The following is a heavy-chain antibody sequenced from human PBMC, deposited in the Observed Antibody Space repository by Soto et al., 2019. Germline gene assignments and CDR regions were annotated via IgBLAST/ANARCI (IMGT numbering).Heavy chain of an antibody. CDR3: AKGTALTPHHDAFHI. CDR2: ISGSGGYT. J-gene: IGHJ3*02. Sequence: EVQLLESGGGSVQPGGSLRLSCAASGFAFSNFAMTWVRQAPGKGLEWVSTISGSGGYTYYGDSVKGRLTISRDDSKNTLYLQMNSLTSQDTAVYYCAKGTALTPHHDAFHIWGQGTMVTVSS. D-gene: IGHD2-21*02. CDR1: GFAFSNFA. V-gene: IGHV3-23*01.